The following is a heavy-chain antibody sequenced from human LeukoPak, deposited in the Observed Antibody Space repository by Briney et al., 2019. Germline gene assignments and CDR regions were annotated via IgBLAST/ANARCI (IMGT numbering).Heavy chain of an antibody. CDR1: GFTFSDYS. CDR3: ARLSLSSCSGGSCPDAFDI. CDR2: ISSSGSTI. J-gene: IGHJ3*02. D-gene: IGHD2-15*01. V-gene: IGHV3-48*04. Sequence: GGSLRLSCAASGFTFSDYSMNWVRQAPGKGLEWVSYISSSGSTIYYADSVKGRFTISRDNAKNSLYLQMNSLRAEDTAVYYCARLSLSSCSGGSCPDAFDIWGQGTMVTVSS.